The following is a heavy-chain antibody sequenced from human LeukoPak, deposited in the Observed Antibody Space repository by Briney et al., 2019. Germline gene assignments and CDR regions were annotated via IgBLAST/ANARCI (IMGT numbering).Heavy chain of an antibody. Sequence: GASVKVSCKASGYTVTSYAMHWVRQAPGQRLEWMGWINAGNSNTKYSQEFQGRVTITRDTSASTAYMELSSLRSEDMAVYYCARGYCSGGSCYPLDYWGQGTLVTVSS. CDR2: INAGNSNT. V-gene: IGHV1-3*03. CDR3: ARGYCSGGSCYPLDY. J-gene: IGHJ4*02. CDR1: GYTVTSYA. D-gene: IGHD2-15*01.